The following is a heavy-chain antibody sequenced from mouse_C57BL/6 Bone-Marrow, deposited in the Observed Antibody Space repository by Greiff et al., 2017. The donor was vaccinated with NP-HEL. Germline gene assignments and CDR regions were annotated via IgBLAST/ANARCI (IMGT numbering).Heavy chain of an antibody. Sequence: VQLQQSGAELVKPGASVKLSCTASGFNIKDYYMHWVKQRTEQGLEWIGRIDPDDGDTKYAPKFQGKATITADTSSNTAYLQLSSLTSEDTAVYYCARVGYDGYYGYYAMDYWGQGTSVTVSS. CDR3: ARVGYDGYYGYYAMDY. D-gene: IGHD2-3*01. J-gene: IGHJ4*01. CDR1: GFNIKDYY. CDR2: IDPDDGDT. V-gene: IGHV14-2*01.